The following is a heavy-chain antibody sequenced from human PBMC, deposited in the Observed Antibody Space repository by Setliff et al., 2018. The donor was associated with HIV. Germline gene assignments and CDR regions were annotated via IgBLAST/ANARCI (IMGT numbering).Heavy chain of an antibody. CDR3: ARGLVVPASTSYYMDV. V-gene: IGHV4-34*01. CDR2: INHSGST. Sequence: PSETLSLTCAVYGGSFSVYYWSWIRQPPGKGLEWIGEINHSGSTNYNPSLKSRVTISVDTSKNQFSLKLSSVTAADTAVYYCARGLVVPASTSYYMDVWGQGTTVTVSS. J-gene: IGHJ6*03. CDR1: GGSFSVYY. D-gene: IGHD2-2*01.